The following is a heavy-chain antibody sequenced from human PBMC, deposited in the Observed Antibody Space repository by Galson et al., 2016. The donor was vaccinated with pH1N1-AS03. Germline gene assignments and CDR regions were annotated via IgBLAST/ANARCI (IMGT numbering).Heavy chain of an antibody. CDR1: GGTFSSYA. CDR3: ARDANYDFWSGHDAFDI. CDR2: IIAMFGTA. J-gene: IGHJ3*02. Sequence: SVKVSCKASGGTFSSYAISWVRQAPGQGLERMGGIIAMFGTANYAQKVQGRVTITADKSTSTAYMELSSLRSEDTAVYYCARDANYDFWSGHDAFDIWGQGTMVTVSS. V-gene: IGHV1-69*06. D-gene: IGHD3-3*01.